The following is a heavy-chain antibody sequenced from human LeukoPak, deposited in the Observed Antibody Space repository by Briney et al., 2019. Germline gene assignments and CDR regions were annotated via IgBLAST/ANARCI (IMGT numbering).Heavy chain of an antibody. CDR1: GCTFTGYY. D-gene: IGHD3-22*01. V-gene: IGHV1-2*02. J-gene: IGHJ4*02. Sequence: GASVKVSCKASGCTFTGYYMHWVRQAPGQGLEWMGWINPDSGATNYAQKFQGRVTMTRDTSISTAYMELSRLRSDDTAVYYCARDTNYYDSSGWPDYWGQGTLVTVSS. CDR3: ARDTNYYDSSGWPDY. CDR2: INPDSGAT.